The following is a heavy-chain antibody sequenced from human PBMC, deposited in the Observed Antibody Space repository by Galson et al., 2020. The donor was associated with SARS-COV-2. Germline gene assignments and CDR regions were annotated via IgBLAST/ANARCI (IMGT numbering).Heavy chain of an antibody. Sequence: GGSLRLSCAASGFTFSNYAMHWVRQAPGKGLQYVSAIGTNGVSKYYADSVKGRFTISRDNSKNTLYLQMGSLRPEDTGMYYCARDKEPVAGSPPYYWGQGTLVTVSS. V-gene: IGHV3-64*02. CDR3: ARDKEPVAGSPPYY. J-gene: IGHJ4*02. CDR2: IGTNGVSK. D-gene: IGHD6-19*01. CDR1: GFTFSNYA.